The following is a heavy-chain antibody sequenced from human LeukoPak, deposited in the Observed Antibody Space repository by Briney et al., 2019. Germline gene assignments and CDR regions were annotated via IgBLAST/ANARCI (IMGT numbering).Heavy chain of an antibody. Sequence: GGSLRLSCAASGFTLRSFGITWVRKAPAKGLGWVPFIRYDGSNKYYADSVKGRFTISRDNSKNTLYLQMNSLRAEDTAVYYCAKTNTPLYYYYMDVWGKGTTVTISS. V-gene: IGHV3-30*02. J-gene: IGHJ6*03. CDR2: IRYDGSNK. CDR1: GFTLRSFG. CDR3: AKTNTPLYYYYMDV.